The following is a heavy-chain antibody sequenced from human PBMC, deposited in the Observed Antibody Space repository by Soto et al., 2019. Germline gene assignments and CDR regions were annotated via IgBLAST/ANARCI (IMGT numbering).Heavy chain of an antibody. Sequence: LSLTCTVSGGSISSYYWSWIRQPPGKGLEWIGYIYYSGSTNYNPSLKSRVTISVDTSKNQFSLKLSSVTAADTAVYYCARETLEDGMDVWGKGTKATVS. J-gene: IGHJ6*04. CDR3: ARETLEDGMDV. CDR2: IYYSGST. V-gene: IGHV4-59*01. CDR1: GGSISSYY. D-gene: IGHD1-1*01.